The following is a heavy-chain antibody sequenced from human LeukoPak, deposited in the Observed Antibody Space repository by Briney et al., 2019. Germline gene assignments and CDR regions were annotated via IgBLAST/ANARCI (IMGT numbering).Heavy chain of an antibody. CDR2: IYHSGST. CDR3: AQASDTAMDY. J-gene: IGHJ4*02. V-gene: IGHV4-30-2*01. CDR1: GGSISSGGYS. D-gene: IGHD5-18*01. Sequence: SETLSLTCAVSGGSISSGGYSWSWIRQPPGKGLEWIGYIYHSGSTYYNPSLKSRVTISVDRSKNQFSLKLSSVTAADTAVYYCAQASDTAMDYWGQGTLVTVSS.